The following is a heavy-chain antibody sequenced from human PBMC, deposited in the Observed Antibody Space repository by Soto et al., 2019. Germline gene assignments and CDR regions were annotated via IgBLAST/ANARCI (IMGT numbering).Heavy chain of an antibody. CDR2: ISSSGSTI. D-gene: IGHD3-22*01. V-gene: IGHV3-48*03. CDR1: GFTFSSYE. J-gene: IGHJ4*02. Sequence: GGSLRLSCAASGFTFSSYEMNWVRQAPGKGLEWVSYISSSGSTIYYADSVKGRFTSSRDNAKNSLYLQMNSLRAEDTAVYYCARDRHVATPAHYDSSGYFDYWGQGTLVTVSS. CDR3: ARDRHVATPAHYDSSGYFDY.